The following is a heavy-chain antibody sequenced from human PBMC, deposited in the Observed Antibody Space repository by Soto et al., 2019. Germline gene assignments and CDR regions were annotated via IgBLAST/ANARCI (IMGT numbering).Heavy chain of an antibody. J-gene: IGHJ4*02. CDR2: TWYDGSNE. CDR1: GFTFSNYG. V-gene: IGHV3-33*01. D-gene: IGHD2-2*01. CDR3: ARDIVVGDTALWGVDY. Sequence: PGGSLRLSCAASGFTFSNYGMHWVRQAPGKGLEGVAVTWYDGSNEYYADSVKGRFTISRDNSKNTLYLQMNCLRAEDTAVYFCARDIVVGDTALWGVDYWGQGTPVIVSS.